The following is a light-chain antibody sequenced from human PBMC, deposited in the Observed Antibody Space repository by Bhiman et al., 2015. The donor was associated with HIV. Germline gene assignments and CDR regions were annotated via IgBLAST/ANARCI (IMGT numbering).Light chain of an antibody. V-gene: IGLV2-14*03. CDR2: DVS. CDR3: CSYAGSNTFL. J-gene: IGLJ2*01. CDR1: SSDVGGYNY. Sequence: QSALTQPASVSGSPGQSITISCTGTSSDVGGYNYVSWYQQHPGKAPKLMIYDVSNRPSGVSNRFSGSKSVNTASLTISGLQAEDEAHYYCCSYAGSNTFLFGGGTKLTVL.